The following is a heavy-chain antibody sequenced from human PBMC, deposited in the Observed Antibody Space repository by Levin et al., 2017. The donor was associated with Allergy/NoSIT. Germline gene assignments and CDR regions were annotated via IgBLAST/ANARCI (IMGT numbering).Heavy chain of an antibody. CDR1: GDSVSSISSA. CDR2: TYYKSKWYN. CDR3: ASSSPTTAYFDY. Sequence: SETLSLTCAISGDSVSSISSAWNWIRQSPSRGLEWLGRTYYKSKWYNDYAVSVKSRITINPDTSKNQFSLQLNSVTPEDTAVYFCASSSPTTAYFDYWGQGTLVTVSS. J-gene: IGHJ4*02. D-gene: IGHD1-26*01. V-gene: IGHV6-1*01.